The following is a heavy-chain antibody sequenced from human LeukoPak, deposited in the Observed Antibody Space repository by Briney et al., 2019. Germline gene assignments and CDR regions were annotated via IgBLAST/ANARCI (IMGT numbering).Heavy chain of an antibody. CDR3: AKGPQSSAQYHFDD. Sequence: PGGSLRLSCAVSVHTFSSYAMTWVPDAPGKGLECVSNIWGRGDNTYHTHSVRGRLTISRDNSKSTLYLQMNSLRAEDTTVYYCAKGPQSSAQYHFDDWGQGTLVTVSS. J-gene: IGHJ4*02. CDR1: VHTFSSYA. V-gene: IGHV3-23*01. D-gene: IGHD3-22*01. CDR2: IWGRGDNT.